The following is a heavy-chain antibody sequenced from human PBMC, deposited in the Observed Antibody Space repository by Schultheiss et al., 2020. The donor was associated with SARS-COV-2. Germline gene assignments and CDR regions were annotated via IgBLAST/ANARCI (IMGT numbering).Heavy chain of an antibody. J-gene: IGHJ5*02. CDR1: GFTFSSYS. V-gene: IGHV3-21*01. CDR3: VRDRSWWTPYNCFDL. CDR2: IRSSGRDI. Sequence: GGSLRLSCAASGFTFSSYSMNWVRQAPGKGLEFVASIRSSGRDIYYAHSMQGRFTVSRDNANNSLYLQMHSLRVEDTAVYYCVRDRSWWTPYNCFDLWGRGTLVTVSS. D-gene: IGHD2-15*01.